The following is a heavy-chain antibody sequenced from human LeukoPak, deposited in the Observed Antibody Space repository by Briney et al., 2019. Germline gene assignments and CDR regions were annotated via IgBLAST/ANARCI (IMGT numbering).Heavy chain of an antibody. CDR2: IYYSGST. Sequence: PSETLSLTCTVSGGSISSYYWSWIRQPPGKGLEWIGYIYYSGSTNYNPSLKSRVTISVDTSKNQFSLKLSSVTAADTAVYYCARSGGLLWFGESTDGPAAWFDPWGQGTLVTVSS. CDR3: ARSGGLLWFGESTDGPAAWFDP. CDR1: GGSISSYY. V-gene: IGHV4-59*08. J-gene: IGHJ5*02. D-gene: IGHD3-10*01.